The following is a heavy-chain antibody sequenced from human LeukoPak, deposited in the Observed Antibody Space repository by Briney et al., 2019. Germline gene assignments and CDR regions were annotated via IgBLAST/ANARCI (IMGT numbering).Heavy chain of an antibody. J-gene: IGHJ4*02. CDR3: ARDGPVQMVDFDY. Sequence: DSVKVSCKASGYTFSGTGWYLYWLRQAPGQGLECMGWIYPYTGATHYAQKFQGRVAMTRDTSISTAYMELSRLRPDDTAVYYCARDGPVQMVDFDYWGQGTLVTVSS. D-gene: IGHD3-10*01. CDR1: GYTFSGTGWY. V-gene: IGHV1-2*02. CDR2: IYPYTGAT.